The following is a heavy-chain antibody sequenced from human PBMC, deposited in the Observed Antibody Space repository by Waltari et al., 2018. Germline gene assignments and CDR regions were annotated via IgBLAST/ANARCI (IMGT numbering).Heavy chain of an antibody. V-gene: IGHV3-7*04. CDR3: ARIGYSSSSLDY. Sequence: EVQLVESGGGLVQPGGSLRLSCAASGFIFSNYWMTWVRQAPGKGLEWVANLNQDGSQEYGVDSVKGRFTSARDNAKNSVYLQMNSLRAEDTAVYFCARIGYSSSSLDYWGQGTLVTVAS. J-gene: IGHJ4*02. CDR2: LNQDGSQE. D-gene: IGHD6-6*01. CDR1: GFIFSNYW.